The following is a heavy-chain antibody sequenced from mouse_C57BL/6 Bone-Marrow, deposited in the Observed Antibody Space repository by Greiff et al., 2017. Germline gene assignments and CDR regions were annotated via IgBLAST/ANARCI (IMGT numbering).Heavy chain of an antibody. J-gene: IGHJ1*03. CDR2: IRSKSNNYAT. V-gene: IGHV10-1*01. CDR1: GFSFNTYA. CDR3: VRSDGYWYFDV. D-gene: IGHD2-3*01. Sequence: EVHLVESGGGLVQPKGSLKLSCAASGFSFNTYAMNWVRQAPGKGLEWVARIRSKSNNYATYYADSVKDRFTISRDDSESMLYLQMNNLKTEDTAMYYCVRSDGYWYFDVWGTGTTVTVSS.